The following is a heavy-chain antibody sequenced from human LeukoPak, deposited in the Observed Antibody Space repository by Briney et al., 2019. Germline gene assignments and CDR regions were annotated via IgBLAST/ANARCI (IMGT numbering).Heavy chain of an antibody. D-gene: IGHD2-2*02. J-gene: IGHJ4*02. CDR1: GGIFSSYA. CDR2: IIPIFGTA. CDR3: ATELLYCSSTSCYRSGFDY. Sequence: ASVKVSCKASGGIFSSYAISWVRQAPGQGLEWMGGIIPIFGTANYAQKFQGRVTITADESTSTAYMELSSLRSEDTAVYYCATELLYCSSTSCYRSGFDYWGQGTLVTVSS. V-gene: IGHV1-69*13.